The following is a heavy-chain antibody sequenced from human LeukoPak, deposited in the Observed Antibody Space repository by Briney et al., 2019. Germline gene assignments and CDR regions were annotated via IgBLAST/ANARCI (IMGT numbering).Heavy chain of an antibody. Sequence: SETLSLTCAVYGGSFSGYYWSWIRQPPGKGLEWIGEINHSGSTNYNPSLKSRATISVDTSKNQFSLKLSSVTAADTAVYYCARVYKKSQPLAYCSGGSCYSYNFDYWGQGTLVTVSS. D-gene: IGHD2-15*01. CDR3: ARVYKKSQPLAYCSGGSCYSYNFDY. J-gene: IGHJ4*02. V-gene: IGHV4-34*01. CDR2: INHSGST. CDR1: GGSFSGYY.